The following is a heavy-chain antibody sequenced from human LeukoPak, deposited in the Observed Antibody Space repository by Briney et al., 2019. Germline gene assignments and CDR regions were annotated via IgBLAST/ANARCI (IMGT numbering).Heavy chain of an antibody. CDR3: ARVTAMVTLDAFDI. D-gene: IGHD5-18*01. V-gene: IGHV3-23*01. CDR1: GFTFAKFA. Sequence: GESLRLSCAISGFTFAKFAMSWVRQAPGKGLEWVSTISGSGIVTYYADSVKGRFTISRDNSKNTLYLQMNSLRAEDTAVYYCARVTAMVTLDAFDIWGQGTMVTVSS. CDR2: ISGSGIVT. J-gene: IGHJ3*02.